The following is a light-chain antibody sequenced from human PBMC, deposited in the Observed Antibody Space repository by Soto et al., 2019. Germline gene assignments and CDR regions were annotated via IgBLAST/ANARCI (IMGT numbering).Light chain of an antibody. Sequence: EIVLTQSPATLSLSPGERATLSCRASQSVSSYLAWYQQKPGQAPRLLIYDASNRATGIPARFSGSGSGTDFPLTISSLEPEDFAVYYCQHSSNSLFTFGPGTKVDIK. CDR2: DAS. J-gene: IGKJ3*01. V-gene: IGKV3-11*01. CDR1: QSVSSY. CDR3: QHSSNSLFT.